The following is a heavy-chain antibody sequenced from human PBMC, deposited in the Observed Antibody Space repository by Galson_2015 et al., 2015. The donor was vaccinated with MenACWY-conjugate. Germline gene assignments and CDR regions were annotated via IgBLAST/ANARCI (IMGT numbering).Heavy chain of an antibody. D-gene: IGHD2-15*01. CDR3: AREDFCSGGTCYFYDY. Sequence: SLRLSCAASGFIFNTYGMAWARQAPGKGLEWVSALSGSASGGTTYYAASVKGRFTISKDNSKNTLYLQMNSLRVEDTAVYYCAREDFCSGGTCYFYDYWGQGTMVTVSS. CDR1: GFIFNTYG. V-gene: IGHV3-23*01. J-gene: IGHJ3*01. CDR2: LSGSASGGTT.